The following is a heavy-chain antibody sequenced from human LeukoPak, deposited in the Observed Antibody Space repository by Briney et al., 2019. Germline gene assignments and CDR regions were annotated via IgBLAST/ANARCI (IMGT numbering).Heavy chain of an antibody. CDR1: GFRLSSYA. CDR3: AKAPVTTCSGAYCYPFDY. J-gene: IGHJ4*02. D-gene: IGHD2-15*01. CDR2: TSSSDPGT. Sequence: GGSLRLSCVASGFRLSSYAMSWVRQAPGKGLEWVSATSSSDPGTYYAPSVRGRFTIYRDNSKNTVYLQMNSLRVEDAAVYYCAKAPVTTCSGAYCYPFDYWSQGTLVTVSS. V-gene: IGHV3-23*01.